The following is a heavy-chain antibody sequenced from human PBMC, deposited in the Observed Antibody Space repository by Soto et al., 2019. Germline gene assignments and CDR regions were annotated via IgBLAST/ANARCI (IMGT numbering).Heavy chain of an antibody. D-gene: IGHD2-15*01. CDR3: AKVRDRYGGNPLYYFDY. CDR2: ISGSGGST. CDR1: GFTFSSYA. J-gene: IGHJ4*02. Sequence: GGSLRLSCAASGFTFSSYAMSWVRQAPGKGLEWVSAISGSGGSTYYADSVKGRFTISRDNSKNTLYLQMNSRRAEDTAVYYCAKVRDRYGGNPLYYFDYWGQGTLVTVSS. V-gene: IGHV3-23*01.